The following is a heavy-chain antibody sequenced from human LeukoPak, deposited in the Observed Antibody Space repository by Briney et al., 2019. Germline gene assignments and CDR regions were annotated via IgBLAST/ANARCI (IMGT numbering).Heavy chain of an antibody. Sequence: SETLSLTCTVSGGSVSSGSYYWSWIRQPPGKGLEWIGYIYYSGSTNYNPSLKSRVTISVDTSKNQFSLKLSSVTAADTAVYYCARGRTGDDAFDIWCQGTMVTVSS. CDR1: GGSVSSGSYY. J-gene: IGHJ3*02. D-gene: IGHD7-27*01. CDR3: ARGRTGDDAFDI. CDR2: IYYSGST. V-gene: IGHV4-61*01.